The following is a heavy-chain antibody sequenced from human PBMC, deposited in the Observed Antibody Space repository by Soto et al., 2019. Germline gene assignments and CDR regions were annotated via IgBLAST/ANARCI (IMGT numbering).Heavy chain of an antibody. J-gene: IGHJ6*02. Sequence: PGGSLRLSCAASGFTVSSNYMSWVRQAPGKGLEWVSVIYSGGSTYYADSVKGRFTISRDNSKNTLYLQMNSLRAEDTAVYYCARANYLSGSYSYYGMDVWGQGTTVTVSS. CDR2: IYSGGST. CDR3: ARANYLSGSYSYYGMDV. V-gene: IGHV3-53*01. CDR1: GFTVSSNY. D-gene: IGHD1-26*01.